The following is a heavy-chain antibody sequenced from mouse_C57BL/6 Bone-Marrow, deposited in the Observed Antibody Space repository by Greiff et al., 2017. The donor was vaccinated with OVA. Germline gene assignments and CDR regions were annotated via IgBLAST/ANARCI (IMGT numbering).Heavy chain of an antibody. CDR1: GYSITSGYY. CDR2: ISYDGSN. Sequence: DVKLQESGPGLVKPSQSLSLTCSVTGYSITSGYYWNWIRQFPGNKLEWMGYISYDGSNNYNPSLKNRISITRDTSKNQFFLKLNSVTTEDTATYYCANGYDAWFAYWGQGTLVTVSA. J-gene: IGHJ3*01. V-gene: IGHV3-6*01. D-gene: IGHD2-2*01. CDR3: ANGYDAWFAY.